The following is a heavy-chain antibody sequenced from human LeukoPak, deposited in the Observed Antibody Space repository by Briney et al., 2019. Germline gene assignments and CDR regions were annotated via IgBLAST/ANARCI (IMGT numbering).Heavy chain of an antibody. J-gene: IGHJ4*02. CDR1: GGSISSSSYY. Sequence: PSETLSLTCTVSGGSISSSSYYWGWIRQPPGKGLEWIGSIYYSGSTYYNPSLKSRVTISVDTSKNQFSLKLSSVTAADTAVYYCSGGEVPDYWGQGTLVTVSS. CDR3: SGGEVPDY. D-gene: IGHD2-21*01. CDR2: IYYSGST. V-gene: IGHV4-39*07.